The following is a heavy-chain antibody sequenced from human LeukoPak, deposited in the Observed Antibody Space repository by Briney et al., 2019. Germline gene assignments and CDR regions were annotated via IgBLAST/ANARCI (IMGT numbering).Heavy chain of an antibody. CDR1: GYTFTSYD. J-gene: IGHJ5*02. CDR3: ASLGWNAYCSSTSCPFDP. Sequence: ASVKVSCKASGYTFTSYDINWVRQATGKGLEWMGWMNPNSGNTGYAQKFQGRVTMTRNTSISTAYMELSSLRSEDTAVYYCASLGWNAYCSSTSCPFDPWGQGTLVTVSS. V-gene: IGHV1-8*01. D-gene: IGHD2-2*01. CDR2: MNPNSGNT.